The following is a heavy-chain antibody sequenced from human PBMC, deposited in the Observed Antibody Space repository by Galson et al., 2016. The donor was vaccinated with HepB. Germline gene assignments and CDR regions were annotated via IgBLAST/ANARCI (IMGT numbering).Heavy chain of an antibody. CDR1: GGTFSSFA. Sequence: SVKVSCKASGGTFSSFAISWVRQAPGHGPEWMGGIIPMFGTPNYAQNFQGRVTITADESTSTAYMELSSLTSEDAAVYYCASDLWDGYSPWALGYWGQGPLVTVSS. CDR3: ASDLWDGYSPWALGY. J-gene: IGHJ4*02. CDR2: IIPMFGTP. V-gene: IGHV1-69*13. D-gene: IGHD5-24*01.